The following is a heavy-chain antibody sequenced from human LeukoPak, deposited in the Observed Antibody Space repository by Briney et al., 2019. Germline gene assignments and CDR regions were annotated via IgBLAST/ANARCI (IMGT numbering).Heavy chain of an antibody. J-gene: IGHJ5*02. CDR2: VRTSGTT. D-gene: IGHD3-10*01. CDR3: ARGVSQVRGMWFDP. CDR1: SGSISSGDYY. V-gene: IGHV4-61*02. Sequence: SETLSLTCTVSSGSISSGDYYWRWIRQPAGKGLECIGRVRTSGTTDYNPSLKSRVTISLDTSKNQLSLQLTSVTAADTAVYYCARGVSQVRGMWFDPWGQGTLVTVSS.